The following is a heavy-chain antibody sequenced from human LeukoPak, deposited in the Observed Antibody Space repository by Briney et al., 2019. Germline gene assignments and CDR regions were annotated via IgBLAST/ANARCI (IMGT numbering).Heavy chain of an antibody. CDR3: ARETEEAFDI. J-gene: IGHJ3*02. V-gene: IGHV3-21*01. Sequence: PGGSLRPSCAASGFTFSTYSMNWVRQAPGKGLEWVSSISSNSIYIYYADSVRGRFTISRDNANNSLYLQMNSLRAEDTAVYYCARETEEAFDIWGQGTMVTVSS. CDR2: ISSNSIYI. CDR1: GFTFSTYS.